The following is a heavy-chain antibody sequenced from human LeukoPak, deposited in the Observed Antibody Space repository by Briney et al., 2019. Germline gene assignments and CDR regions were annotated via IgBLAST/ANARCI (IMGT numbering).Heavy chain of an antibody. CDR1: GFTFSSYS. Sequence: GGSLRLFCAASGFTFSSYSMNWVRQAPGKGPEWLSYISSSSATIYYADSVKGRFTISRDNAKNSLYLQMNSLRAEDTAVYYCARGDFDYWGQGTLVTVSS. CDR2: ISSSSATI. V-gene: IGHV3-48*01. J-gene: IGHJ4*02. CDR3: ARGDFDY. D-gene: IGHD3-16*01.